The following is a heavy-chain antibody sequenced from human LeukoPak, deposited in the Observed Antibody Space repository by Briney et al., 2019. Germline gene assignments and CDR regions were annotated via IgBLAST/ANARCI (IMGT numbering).Heavy chain of an antibody. CDR3: ASYRSGWFDY. V-gene: IGHV4-61*02. J-gene: IGHJ5*01. CDR2: IYSSGST. CDR1: GGSISSSTYY. Sequence: SETLSLTCTVSGGSISSSTYYWAWIRQPAGKGLEWIGRIYSSGSTNYNPSLKSRITMSVDTSKNQISLKLNSVTAADTAVYYCASYRSGWFDYWGQGTLVTVSS. D-gene: IGHD6-19*01.